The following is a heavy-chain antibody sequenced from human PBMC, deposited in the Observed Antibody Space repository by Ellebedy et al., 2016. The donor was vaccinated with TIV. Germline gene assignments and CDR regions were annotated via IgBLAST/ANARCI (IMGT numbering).Heavy chain of an antibody. J-gene: IGHJ6*03. V-gene: IGHV4-59*01. CDR2: TYYSGIT. Sequence: MPSETLSLTCTVSGGSLSPYYWSRIRQSPGKALEWIGYTYYSGITNYNPSLKSRVTISVDTSKNQFPLKLSSVTAADTAVYYCARTQVLPYYYYYMDVWGKGTTVTVSS. D-gene: IGHD4/OR15-4a*01. CDR1: GGSLSPYY. CDR3: ARTQVLPYYYYYMDV.